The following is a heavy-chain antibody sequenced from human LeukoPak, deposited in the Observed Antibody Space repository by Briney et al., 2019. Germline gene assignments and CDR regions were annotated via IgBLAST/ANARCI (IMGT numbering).Heavy chain of an antibody. Sequence: PGGSLRLSCAASGFTFSSYGMTWVRQAPGKGPEWVSLISGSGGNTYYADSVKGRFTISRDNAKNSLYLQMNSLRAEDTAVYYCARADDAFDIWGQGTMVSVSS. CDR2: ISGSGGNT. V-gene: IGHV3-23*01. CDR3: ARADDAFDI. J-gene: IGHJ3*02. CDR1: GFTFSSYG.